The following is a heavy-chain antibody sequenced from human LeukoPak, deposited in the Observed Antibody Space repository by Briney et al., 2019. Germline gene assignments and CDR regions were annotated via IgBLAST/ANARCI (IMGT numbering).Heavy chain of an antibody. CDR1: GYTFTGYY. D-gene: IGHD3-22*01. Sequence: ASVKVSCKASGYTFTGYYMHWVRQAPGQGLEWMGWINPNSGGTNYAQKFQGRVTMTRDTSISTAYMELSRLRSDDTAVYYCARGPYYDSSGYHLDFDYWGQGTLVTVSS. J-gene: IGHJ4*02. CDR2: INPNSGGT. V-gene: IGHV1-2*02. CDR3: ARGPYYDSSGYHLDFDY.